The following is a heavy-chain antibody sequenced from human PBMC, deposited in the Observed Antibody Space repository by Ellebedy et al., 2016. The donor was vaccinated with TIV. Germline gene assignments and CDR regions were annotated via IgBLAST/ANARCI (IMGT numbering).Heavy chain of an antibody. J-gene: IGHJ6*02. V-gene: IGHV1-69*13. CDR2: FLPMFGTA. D-gene: IGHD3-10*01. CDR3: ARVRWATVARGVPFNYGMDV. Sequence: ASVKVSCKAFGGTFSTYALNWVRQAPGQGLEWIGAFLPMFGTATSAQKFQGRVTITADESMTTAYMDLGSLRSEDTAVYYCARVRWATVARGVPFNYGMDVWGQGTTVTVTS. CDR1: GGTFSTYA.